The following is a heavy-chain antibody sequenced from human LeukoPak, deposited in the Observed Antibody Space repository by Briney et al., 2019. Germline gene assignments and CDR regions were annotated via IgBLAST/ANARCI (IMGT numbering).Heavy chain of an antibody. CDR2: IRYDGSNK. V-gene: IGHV3-30*02. CDR3: AKDMITFGGVIVTLAFDY. D-gene: IGHD3-16*02. J-gene: IGHJ4*02. CDR1: GFTFSSYG. Sequence: GGSLRLSCAASGFTFSSYGMHWVRQAPGKGLEWVAFIRYDGSNKYYADSVKGRFTISRDNSKNTLYLQMNSLRAEDTAVYYCAKDMITFGGVIVTLAFDYWGQGTLVTVSS.